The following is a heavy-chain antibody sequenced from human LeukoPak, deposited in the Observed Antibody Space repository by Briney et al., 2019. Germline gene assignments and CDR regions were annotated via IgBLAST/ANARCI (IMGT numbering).Heavy chain of an antibody. CDR1: GGSITRTNW. CDR2: VSLTGLT. V-gene: IGHV4-4*02. D-gene: IGHD2-8*01. J-gene: IGHJ4*02. CDR3: TRENGAFSPFGY. Sequence: PSETLSLTCGVSGGSITRTNWWSWVRQPPGQGLEWIGEVSLTGLTNYNPSLSSRVLMALDTSKNHLSLNLTSVTAADASVFYCTRENGAFSPFGYWGQGTLVTVPS.